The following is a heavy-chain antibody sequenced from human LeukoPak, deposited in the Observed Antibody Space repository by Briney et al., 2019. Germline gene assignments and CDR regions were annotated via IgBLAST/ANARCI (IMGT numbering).Heavy chain of an antibody. CDR1: GGTFGSYA. Sequence: SVKVSCKASGGTFGSYAISWVRQAPGQGLEWMGGIIPIFGTANYAQKFQGRVTITADESTSTAYMELSSLRSEDTAVYYCARVRVVYWRPGHFDYWGQGTLVTVSS. V-gene: IGHV1-69*13. CDR3: ARVRVVYWRPGHFDY. CDR2: IIPIFGTA. J-gene: IGHJ4*02. D-gene: IGHD2-8*02.